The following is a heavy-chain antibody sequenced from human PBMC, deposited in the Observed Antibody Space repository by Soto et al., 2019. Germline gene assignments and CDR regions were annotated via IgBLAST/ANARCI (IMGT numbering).Heavy chain of an antibody. CDR1: GGSISSYY. J-gene: IGHJ3*02. CDR3: ASWTGDYVWSPLRNAFDI. Sequence: TLSLTCTVSGGSISSYYWSWIRQPPGKGLEWIGYIYYSGSTNYNPSLKSRVTISVDTSKNQFSLKLSSVTAADTAVYYCASWTGDYVWSPLRNAFDIWGQGTMVTVSS. V-gene: IGHV4-59*01. D-gene: IGHD3-16*01. CDR2: IYYSGST.